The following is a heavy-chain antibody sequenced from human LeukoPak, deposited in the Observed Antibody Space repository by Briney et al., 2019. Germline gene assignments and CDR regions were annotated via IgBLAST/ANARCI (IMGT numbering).Heavy chain of an antibody. J-gene: IGHJ5*02. CDR1: GYTFTTYA. CDR2: INAGSGNT. Sequence: ASVKVSCKASGYTFTTYAMHWVRQAPGQRLEWMGWINAGSGNTKYSQKFQRRVTITRDTSASTAYMELSSLRSEDTAVYYWARDRGIAVAGPLFDPWGQGTLVTVSS. V-gene: IGHV1-3*01. D-gene: IGHD6-19*01. CDR3: ARDRGIAVAGPLFDP.